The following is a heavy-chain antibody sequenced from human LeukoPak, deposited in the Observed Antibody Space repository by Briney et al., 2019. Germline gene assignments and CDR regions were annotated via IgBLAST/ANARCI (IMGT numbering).Heavy chain of an antibody. J-gene: IGHJ5*02. V-gene: IGHV3-7*04. CDR1: GFTFSSYW. CDR3: ARAFSGPNWFAP. CDR2: TKEDGSAK. D-gene: IGHD6-25*01. Sequence: GGSLRLSCAASGFTFSSYWMNWVRQAPGKGLEWVANTKEDGSAKYYVDSLKGRFTISRDNAKNSLYLQMNSLRAEDTAVYYCARAFSGPNWFAPWGQGTLVTVSS.